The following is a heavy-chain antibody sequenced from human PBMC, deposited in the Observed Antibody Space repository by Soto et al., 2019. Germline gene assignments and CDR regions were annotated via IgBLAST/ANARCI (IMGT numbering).Heavy chain of an antibody. CDR1: GYSFTNYW. Sequence: GESMKISCNGVGYSFTNYWIVWVRQMPGKGLEWMGIIYPGDSDTRYSPSFQGQVTISADKSISTAYLQWSSLKASDTAMYYCARRFDFWSGSGSYYYGLDVWGQGTTVTVSS. CDR2: IYPGDSDT. V-gene: IGHV5-51*01. CDR3: ARRFDFWSGSGSYYYGLDV. D-gene: IGHD3-3*01. J-gene: IGHJ6*02.